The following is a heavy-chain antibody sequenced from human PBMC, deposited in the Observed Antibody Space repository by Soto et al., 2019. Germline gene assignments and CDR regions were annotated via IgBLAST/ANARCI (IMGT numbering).Heavy chain of an antibody. CDR3: AREDDGGDSLDV. J-gene: IGHJ6*02. V-gene: IGHV4-30-4*08. CDR1: GDSISSDYYH. D-gene: IGHD2-21*02. CDR2: IHHSGSI. Sequence: QVQLQQSGPGLVKPSQTLSLTCTVSGDSISSDYYHWTWIRQSPGKGLGWIGYIHHSGSILFNTSLKSRVTISVATSKNQFSLHRTSVTAADTAVYFCAREDDGGDSLDVWGQGTTVTVSS.